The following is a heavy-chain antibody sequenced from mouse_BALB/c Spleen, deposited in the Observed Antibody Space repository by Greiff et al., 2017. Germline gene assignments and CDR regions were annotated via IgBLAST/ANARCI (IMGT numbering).Heavy chain of an antibody. CDR2: ISTYSGNT. V-gene: IGHV1-67*01. D-gene: IGHD2-10*02. Sequence: QVQLQQSGPELVRPGVSVNISCKGSGYTFTDYAMHWVKQSHAKSLEWIGVISTYSGNTNYNQKFKGKATMTVDKSSSTAYMELARLTSEDSAIYYCAREGWYGNYAAMDYWGQGTSVTVSS. CDR1: GYTFTDYA. CDR3: AREGWYGNYAAMDY. J-gene: IGHJ4*01.